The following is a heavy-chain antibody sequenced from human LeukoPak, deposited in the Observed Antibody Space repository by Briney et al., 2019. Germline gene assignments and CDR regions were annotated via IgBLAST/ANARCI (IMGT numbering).Heavy chain of an antibody. CDR2: ITSGSTTI. CDR1: GFTFSSHS. Sequence: AGGSLRLSCAASGFTFSSHSMNWVRQAPGKGLEWVSYITSGSTTINYADSVKGRFTISRDNAKNSLYLQMSSLRAEDTAVYHCARGVAAPWAFDIWGQGTVVTVSS. J-gene: IGHJ3*02. D-gene: IGHD2-15*01. V-gene: IGHV3-48*01. CDR3: ARGVAAPWAFDI.